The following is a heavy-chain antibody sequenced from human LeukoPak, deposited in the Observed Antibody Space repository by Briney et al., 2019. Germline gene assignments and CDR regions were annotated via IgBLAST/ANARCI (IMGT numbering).Heavy chain of an antibody. CDR2: INPNTGDT. V-gene: IGHV1-2*02. Sequence: ASVRVSCKASGYTFTGYYMHWVRQAPGQGLEWMGWINPNTGDTHYAQKFQGRVTLTRDTSISTAYMELSRLRSDDTAVYYCARDERYDSSGYPFDYWGQGTLVTVSS. CDR1: GYTFTGYY. J-gene: IGHJ4*02. CDR3: ARDERYDSSGYPFDY. D-gene: IGHD3-22*01.